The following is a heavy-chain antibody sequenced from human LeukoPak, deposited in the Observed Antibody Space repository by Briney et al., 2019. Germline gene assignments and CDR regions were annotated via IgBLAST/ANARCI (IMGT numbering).Heavy chain of an antibody. D-gene: IGHD3-10*01. CDR1: GFTVSSNY. CDR2: IYSGGST. Sequence: TGGSLRLSCAASGFTVSSNYMSWVRQAPGKGLEWVSVIYSGGSTYYDDSVKGRFTISRDNSKNTQYLQMNSLRAEDTAVYYCARTVIGSGSYYKEYYYYGMDVWGPGTTVTVSS. CDR3: ARTVIGSGSYYKEYYYYGMDV. J-gene: IGHJ6*02. V-gene: IGHV3-66*01.